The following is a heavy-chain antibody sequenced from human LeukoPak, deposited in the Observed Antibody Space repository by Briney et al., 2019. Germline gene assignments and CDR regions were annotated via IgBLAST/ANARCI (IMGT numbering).Heavy chain of an antibody. CDR2: IHTSGST. V-gene: IGHV4-4*07. J-gene: IGHJ4*02. Sequence: SETLSLTCTVSGASISSSYWSWIRQPAGKGLEWIGRIHTSGSTYYNPSLRGRVTMSIDTSKSQFSLNLSSVTAADTAVYYCARHSSRAKELVIWGQGTLVTVSS. D-gene: IGHD3-10*01. CDR1: GASISSSY. CDR3: ARHSSRAKELVI.